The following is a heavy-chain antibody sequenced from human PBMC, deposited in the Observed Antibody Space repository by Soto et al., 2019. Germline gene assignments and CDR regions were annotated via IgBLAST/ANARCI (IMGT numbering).Heavy chain of an antibody. V-gene: IGHV4-34*01. CDR1: GGSFSGYY. J-gene: IGHJ4*02. CDR2: INHSGST. D-gene: IGHD3-10*01. CDR3: ARRALRGGDYFDY. Sequence: SETLSLTCAVYGGSFSGYYWSWIRQPPGKGLEWIGDINHSGSTNYNPSLKSRVTISVDTSKNQFSLKLSSVTAADTAVYYCARRALRGGDYFDYWGQGTLVTVSS.